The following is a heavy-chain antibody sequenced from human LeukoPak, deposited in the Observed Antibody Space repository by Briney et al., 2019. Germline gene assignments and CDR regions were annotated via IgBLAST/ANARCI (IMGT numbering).Heavy chain of an antibody. CDR3: ARDGVEYGSGGFYFDY. D-gene: IGHD3-10*01. CDR1: GFTFSSYS. V-gene: IGHV3-21*01. J-gene: IGHJ4*02. CDR2: ISSSSSYI. Sequence: GGSLRLSYAASGFTFSSYSMNWLRQAPGKGLEWVSSISSSSSYIYYADSVKGRFTISRDNAKNSLYLQMNSLRAEDTAVYYCARDGVEYGSGGFYFDYWGQGTLVTVSS.